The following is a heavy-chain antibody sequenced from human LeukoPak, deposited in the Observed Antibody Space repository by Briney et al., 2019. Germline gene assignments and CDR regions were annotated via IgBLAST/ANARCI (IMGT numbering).Heavy chain of an antibody. CDR2: INTNTGNP. CDR1: GYTFTSYA. Sequence: ASVKVSCKASGYTFTSYAMNWVRQAPGQGLERMGWINTNTGNPTYAQGFTGRFVFSLDTSVSMAYLQISSLKADDTAVYYCARDPYTSSSWYRGRANNWFDPWGQGTPVTVSS. V-gene: IGHV7-4-1*04. J-gene: IGHJ5*02. CDR3: ARDPYTSSSWYRGRANNWFDP. D-gene: IGHD6-13*01.